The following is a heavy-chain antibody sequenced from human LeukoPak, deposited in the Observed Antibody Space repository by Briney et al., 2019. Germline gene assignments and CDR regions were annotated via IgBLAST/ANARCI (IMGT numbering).Heavy chain of an antibody. D-gene: IGHD1-26*01. V-gene: IGHV3-7*01. CDR3: ARGNGEIVGAINY. CDR1: GFTFSSYW. CDR2: IKQDGSEK. Sequence: AGGSLRLSCAASGFTFSSYWMSWVRQAPGKGLEWVANIKQDGSEKYYVDSVKGRFTTSRDNAKNSLYLQMNSLRAEDTAVYYCARGNGEIVGAINYWGQGTLVTVSS. J-gene: IGHJ4*02.